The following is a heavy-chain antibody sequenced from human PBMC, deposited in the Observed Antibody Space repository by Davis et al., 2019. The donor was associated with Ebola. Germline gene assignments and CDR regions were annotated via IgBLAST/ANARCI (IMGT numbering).Heavy chain of an antibody. D-gene: IGHD2-15*01. V-gene: IGHV3-33*01. CDR1: GFTFSSYG. Sequence: GESLKISCAASGFTFSSYGMHWVRQAPGKGLEWVAVIWYDGSNKYYADSVKGRFTISRDNAKNSLYLQMNSLRDEDTAVYYCARDLPSYCSGGSCWGQGTLVTVSS. J-gene: IGHJ4*02. CDR2: IWYDGSNK. CDR3: ARDLPSYCSGGSC.